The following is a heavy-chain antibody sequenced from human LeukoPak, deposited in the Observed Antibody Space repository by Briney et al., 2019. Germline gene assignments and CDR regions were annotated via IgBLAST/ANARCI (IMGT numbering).Heavy chain of an antibody. D-gene: IGHD4-17*01. Sequence: ASVKVSCKGSGYTFTGYFLHWVRQAPGQGLEWMGRINPNSGGTDYAQNFQGRVTMTRDTSISTAYMELSRLRSDDTAVYFCARNLPRDYGDYVGYWGQGTLVTVSS. V-gene: IGHV1-2*06. CDR1: GYTFTGYF. CDR3: ARNLPRDYGDYVGY. CDR2: INPNSGGT. J-gene: IGHJ4*02.